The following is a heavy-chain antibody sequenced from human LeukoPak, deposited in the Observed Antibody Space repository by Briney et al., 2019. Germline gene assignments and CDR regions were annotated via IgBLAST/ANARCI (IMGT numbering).Heavy chain of an antibody. CDR3: ARDDYGYSSGWHPSANY. J-gene: IGHJ4*02. CDR1: GFTFSSYA. CDR2: ISYNGSNK. Sequence: GGSLRLSCAASGFTFSSYAMHWVRQAPGKGLEWVAVISYNGSNKYYADSVKGRFTVSRDNAKNSLYLQMNSLRAEDTAVYYCARDDYGYSSGWHPSANYWGQGTLVTVSS. V-gene: IGHV3-30-3*01. D-gene: IGHD6-19*01.